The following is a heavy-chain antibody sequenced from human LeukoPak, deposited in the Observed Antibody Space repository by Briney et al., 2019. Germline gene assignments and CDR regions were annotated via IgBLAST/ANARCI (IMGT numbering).Heavy chain of an antibody. Sequence: WASVKVSCKVSGYTLTELSMHWVRQAPGKGLERMRDFDPEDGETIYAQKFQGRVTMTEDTSTDTAYVELSSLRSEDTAVYYCATVRGIQLWSGRYYFDYWGQGTLVTVSS. D-gene: IGHD5-18*01. J-gene: IGHJ4*02. CDR2: FDPEDGET. CDR3: ATVRGIQLWSGRYYFDY. CDR1: GYTLTELS. V-gene: IGHV1-24*01.